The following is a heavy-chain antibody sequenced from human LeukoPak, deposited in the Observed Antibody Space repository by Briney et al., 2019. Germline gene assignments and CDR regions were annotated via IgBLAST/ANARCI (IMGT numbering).Heavy chain of an antibody. V-gene: IGHV4-59*01. J-gene: IGHJ4*02. CDR1: GGSINNYF. CDR3: ARGRRDGSYYFDY. CDR2: VYHTGST. Sequence: SETLSLTCTVSGGSINNYFWSWIRQPLGKGLEWIGYVYHTGSTNYNPSLKSQFTISIETSRNQFSLSLTSVTAADTAMYYCARGRRDGSYYFDYWGQGTLVTVSS.